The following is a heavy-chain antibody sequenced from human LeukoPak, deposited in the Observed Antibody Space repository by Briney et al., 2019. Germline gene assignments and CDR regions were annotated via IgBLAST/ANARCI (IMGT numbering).Heavy chain of an antibody. CDR3: ARPPQPGSGSQGNLQPYFDY. CDR2: ISSSGSTI. D-gene: IGHD6-19*01. V-gene: IGHV3-48*04. J-gene: IGHJ4*02. CDR1: GFTFSSYA. Sequence: GGSLRLSCAASGFTFSSYAMHWVRQAPGKGLEWVSYISSSGSTIYYADSVKGRFTISRDNANNSLYLQMNSLRAEDTAVYYCARPPQPGSGSQGNLQPYFDYWGQGTLVTVSS.